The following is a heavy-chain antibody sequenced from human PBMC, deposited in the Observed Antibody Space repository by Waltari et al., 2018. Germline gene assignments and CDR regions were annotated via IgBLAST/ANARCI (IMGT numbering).Heavy chain of an antibody. D-gene: IGHD3-22*01. CDR2: IIPIVGTA. J-gene: IGHJ3*02. CDR1: RGTFSSYA. V-gene: IGHV1-69*01. CDR3: ARENYYDSSGYVMRDAFDI. Sequence: QVQLVQSGAEVKKPGSSVKVSCKASRGTFSSYAISWVRQASGQGLEWMGWIIPIVGTANYAQKFQGRVTITADESTSTAYMELSSLRSEDTAVYYCARENYYDSSGYVMRDAFDIWGQGTMVTVSS.